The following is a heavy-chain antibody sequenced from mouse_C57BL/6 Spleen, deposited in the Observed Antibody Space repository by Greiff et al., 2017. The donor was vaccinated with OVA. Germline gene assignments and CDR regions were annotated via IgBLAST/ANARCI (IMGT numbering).Heavy chain of an antibody. D-gene: IGHD1-1*01. J-gene: IGHJ2*01. Sequence: QVQLQQSGAELLKPGASVKLSCKATGYTFTGYWIEWVKQRPGHGLEWIGEILPGSGSTNYNEKFKGKATFTADTSSNTAYMQLSSLTTEDSAIYYCARRRGNYGSSPYFDYWGQGTTLTVSS. CDR2: ILPGSGST. V-gene: IGHV1-9*01. CDR3: ARRRGNYGSSPYFDY. CDR1: GYTFTGYW.